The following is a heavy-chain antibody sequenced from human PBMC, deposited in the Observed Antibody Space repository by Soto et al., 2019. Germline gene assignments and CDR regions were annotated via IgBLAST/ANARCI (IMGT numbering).Heavy chain of an antibody. CDR1: GGTISRYY. J-gene: IGHJ6*02. V-gene: IGHV4-59*01. CDR3: ARDLWGYCGTDCYPLDV. Sequence: QVQLQESGPGLVKPSETLSLTCTVSGGTISRYYWSWIRQPPGKGLEWIGYMYNNGSTVYNPSFERRVTISVDTSKNQFYLKLKSVTAAGTAVYYCARDLWGYCGTDCYPLDVWGQGTTVTVSS. D-gene: IGHD2-21*02. CDR2: MYNNGST.